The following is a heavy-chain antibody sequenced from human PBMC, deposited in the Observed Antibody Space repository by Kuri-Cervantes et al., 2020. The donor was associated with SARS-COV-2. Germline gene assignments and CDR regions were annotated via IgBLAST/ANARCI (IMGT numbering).Heavy chain of an antibody. CDR2: ISGSGGST. V-gene: IGHV3-23*01. Sequence: GGSLRLSCAASGFTFSSYGMHWVRQAPGKGLEWVSAISGSGGSTYYADSVKGRFTISRDNSKNTLYLQMNSLRAEDTAVYYCAKDQGDFWSGYPPGYYGMDVWGQGTTVTVSS. D-gene: IGHD3-3*01. CDR1: GFTFSSYG. CDR3: AKDQGDFWSGYPPGYYGMDV. J-gene: IGHJ6*02.